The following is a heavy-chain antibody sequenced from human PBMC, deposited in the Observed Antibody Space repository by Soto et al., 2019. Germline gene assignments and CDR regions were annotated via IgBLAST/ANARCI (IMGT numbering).Heavy chain of an antibody. V-gene: IGHV4-59*01. D-gene: IGHD4-17*01. CDR2: IYYSGST. J-gene: IGHJ2*01. CDR1: GDSISSYY. Sequence: SETLSLTCTVSGDSISSYYWFWIRQPPGKGLEWIAYIYYSGSTNYNPSLKSRVTISVDTSKNQFSLKLTSVTAADTAVYYCARGRMTTVTKRYFDLWCRGTLVTVSS. CDR3: ARGRMTTVTKRYFDL.